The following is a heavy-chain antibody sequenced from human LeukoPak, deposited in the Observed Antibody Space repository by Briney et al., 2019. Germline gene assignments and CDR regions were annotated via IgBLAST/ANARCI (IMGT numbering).Heavy chain of an antibody. V-gene: IGHV1-69*05. CDR3: ARGPMSSSWYLYYYYYYMDV. CDR1: GGTFSSYA. Sequence: SVKVSCKASGGTFSSYAISWVRQAPGQGLEWMGGIIPIFGTANYAQKFQGRVTIATDESTSTAYMELSSLRSEDTAVYYCARGPMSSSWYLYYYYYYMDVWGKGTTVTVSS. CDR2: IIPIFGTA. D-gene: IGHD6-13*01. J-gene: IGHJ6*03.